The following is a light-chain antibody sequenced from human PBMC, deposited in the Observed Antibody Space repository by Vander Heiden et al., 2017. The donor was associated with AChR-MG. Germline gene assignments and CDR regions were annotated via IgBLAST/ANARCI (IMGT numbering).Light chain of an antibody. CDR1: QSVGSSS. CDR2: RAS. Sequence: EIVLTQSPGTLALSPGGRANLSYRASQSVGSSSLAWFQQRPDQAPRLLIYRASSRATGIPDRFSGSGSGTDFTLTINRLEPEDVGVYFCQQYSSSLWTFGQGTKVEI. J-gene: IGKJ1*01. V-gene: IGKV3-20*01. CDR3: QQYSSSLWT.